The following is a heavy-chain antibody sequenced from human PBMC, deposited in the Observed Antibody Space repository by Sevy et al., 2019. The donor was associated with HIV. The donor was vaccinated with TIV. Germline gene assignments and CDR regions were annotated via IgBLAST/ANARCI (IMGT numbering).Heavy chain of an antibody. Sequence: GGSLRLSCAAFGFTFSTHAMHWVRQAPGKGLEWVAVIWTEGDDESYADSVRGRFTISRETSKNTLYLQMSSLRSEDTAVYYCATEYSNGFDYWGQGTRVTVSS. CDR2: IWTEGDDE. D-gene: IGHD4-4*01. CDR1: GFTFSTHA. J-gene: IGHJ4*02. CDR3: ATEYSNGFDY. V-gene: IGHV3-33*01.